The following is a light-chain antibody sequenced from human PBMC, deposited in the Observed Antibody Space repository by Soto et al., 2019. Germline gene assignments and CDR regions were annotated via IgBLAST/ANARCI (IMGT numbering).Light chain of an antibody. CDR2: GAS. J-gene: IGKJ1*01. CDR1: QSVSNNY. CDR3: QHYGSSGT. Sequence: EIMLKQSPCTLSLSPGERATLSCRASQSVSNNYLAWYQQKPGQAPRLLIYGASNRATGIPDRFSGIGSGTDFTLTISSLEPEDFAVYYCQHYGSSGTFGQGTKVDIK. V-gene: IGKV3-20*01.